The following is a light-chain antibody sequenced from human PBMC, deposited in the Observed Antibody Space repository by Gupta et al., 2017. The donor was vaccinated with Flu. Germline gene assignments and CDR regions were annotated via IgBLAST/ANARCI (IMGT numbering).Light chain of an antibody. CDR2: AAS. V-gene: IGKV1-39*01. Sequence: GDMFTITCRARQSISSYLNLYQQKPGKAPKLLIYAASSLRSGVPSRFSGSGSGTDFTLTISSLQPEDFATYDCQQSYSTPWTFGQGTKVEIK. CDR1: QSISSY. CDR3: QQSYSTPWT. J-gene: IGKJ1*01.